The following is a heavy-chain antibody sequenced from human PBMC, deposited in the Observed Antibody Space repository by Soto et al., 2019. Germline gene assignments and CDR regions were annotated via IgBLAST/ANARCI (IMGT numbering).Heavy chain of an antibody. D-gene: IGHD2-15*01. CDR1: GFTFSSYA. V-gene: IGHV3-33*01. J-gene: IGHJ2*01. Sequence: GGSLRLSCAASGFTFSSYAMHWVRQAPGKGLEWVAVIWYDGGKKYYADSVKGRFTISRDNSKNTLYVQMNSLRDEDTAVYYWAGWFSPAPPNWYFDLWGRGTLFTVSS. CDR3: AGWFSPAPPNWYFDL. CDR2: IWYDGGKK.